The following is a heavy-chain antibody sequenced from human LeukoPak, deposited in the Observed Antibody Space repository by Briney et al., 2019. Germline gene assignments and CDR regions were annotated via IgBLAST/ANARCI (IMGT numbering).Heavy chain of an antibody. CDR1: GYTFTGYY. J-gene: IGHJ4*02. D-gene: IGHD3-9*01. CDR2: INPNSGGT. CDR3: ARGGPTYYDILTGYYVRFDY. Sequence: ASVKVSCKASGYTFTGYYMHWVRQAPGQGLEWMGWINPNSGGTNYAQKFQGRVTMTRDTSISTAYMELSRLRSDDTAVYYCARGGPTYYDILTGYYVRFDYRGQGTLVTVSS. V-gene: IGHV1-2*02.